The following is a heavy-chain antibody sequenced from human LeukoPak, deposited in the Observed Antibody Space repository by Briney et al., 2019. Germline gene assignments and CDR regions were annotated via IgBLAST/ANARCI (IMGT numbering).Heavy chain of an antibody. CDR1: GYAFSDFH. J-gene: IGHJ4*02. Sequence: ASVKVSFRASGYAFSDFHMHWLKQAPGKGPEWVGRIDPENGETVYSKKFRGRVTISADTSADQAYIELRSLRSDDTAVYYCGTPTPRYSSSPVKYWGQGTLVTVSS. CDR3: GTPTPRYSSSPVKY. CDR2: IDPENGET. D-gene: IGHD6-13*01. V-gene: IGHV1-69-2*01.